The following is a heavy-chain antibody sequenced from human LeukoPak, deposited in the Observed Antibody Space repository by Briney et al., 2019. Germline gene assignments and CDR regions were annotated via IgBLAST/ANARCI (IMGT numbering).Heavy chain of an antibody. Sequence: ASVKVSCKASGGTFTSYAISWVRQAPGQGLEWMGGIIPIFGTANYAQKFQGRVTITTDESTSTAYMELSSLRSEDTAVYYCAREVPRSRWLQLKTRTDAFDIWGQGTMVTVSS. D-gene: IGHD5-24*01. V-gene: IGHV1-69*05. CDR2: IIPIFGTA. J-gene: IGHJ3*02. CDR3: AREVPRSRWLQLKTRTDAFDI. CDR1: GGTFTSYA.